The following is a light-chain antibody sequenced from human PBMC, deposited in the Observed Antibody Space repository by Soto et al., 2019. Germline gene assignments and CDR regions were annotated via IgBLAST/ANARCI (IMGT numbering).Light chain of an antibody. CDR2: RNN. J-gene: IGLJ3*02. Sequence: QSVLTQPPSASGTPGQRVTISCSGSSSNIGSNYVYWYHQLPGTAPKLVIYRNNQRPSGVSDRFSGSESGTSASLAISGLQSEDEADYYCAAWDDSLNAWVFGGGTKLTVL. CDR3: AAWDDSLNAWV. CDR1: SSNIGSNY. V-gene: IGLV1-47*01.